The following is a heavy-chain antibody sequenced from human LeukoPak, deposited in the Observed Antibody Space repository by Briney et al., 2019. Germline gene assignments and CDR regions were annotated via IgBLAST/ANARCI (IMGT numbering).Heavy chain of an antibody. Sequence: PGGSLRLSCAASGFTVSNNYMSWVRQAPGRGLEWVSLIYSGGSRYYADSVKGRLTISRDNSKNTLYLQMNSLRADDTAVYYCASYSSLDYWGQGALVTVSS. D-gene: IGHD3-22*01. CDR1: GFTVSNNY. V-gene: IGHV3-53*01. CDR3: ASYSSLDY. CDR2: IYSGGSR. J-gene: IGHJ4*02.